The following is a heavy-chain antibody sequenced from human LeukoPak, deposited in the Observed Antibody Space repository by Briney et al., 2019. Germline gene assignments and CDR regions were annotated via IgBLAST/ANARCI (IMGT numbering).Heavy chain of an antibody. CDR2: ISWNSGSI. CDR3: AKDTGCSSTSCYLDYYYGMDV. D-gene: IGHD2-2*01. CDR1: GFTFDDYA. J-gene: IGHJ6*02. V-gene: IGHV3-9*01. Sequence: GRSLRLSCAASGFTFDDYAMHWVRQAPGKGLEWVSGISWNSGSIGYADSVKGRFTISRDNAKNSLYLQMNSLRAEDTALYYCAKDTGCSSTSCYLDYYYGMDVWGQGTTVTVSS.